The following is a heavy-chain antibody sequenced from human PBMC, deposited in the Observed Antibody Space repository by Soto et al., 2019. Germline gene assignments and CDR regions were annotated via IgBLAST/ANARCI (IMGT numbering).Heavy chain of an antibody. Sequence: QEQLQETGPGLVKPSQTLSLTCTVSGGSISSGDYYWSWIRQPPGKVLEWIGYIYYRGSTYYNPSLKSRVTLSVDTYKNQFYLKLSSVTAAYTDVYYCARGGGYYSRYFQHWGQGTLVTVSS. D-gene: IGHD3-22*01. CDR1: GGSISSGDYY. J-gene: IGHJ1*01. V-gene: IGHV4-30-4*01. CDR2: IYYRGST. CDR3: ARGGGYYSRYFQH.